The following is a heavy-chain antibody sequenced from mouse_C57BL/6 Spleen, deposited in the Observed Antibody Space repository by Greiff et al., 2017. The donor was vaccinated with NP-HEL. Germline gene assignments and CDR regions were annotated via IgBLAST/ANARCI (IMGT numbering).Heavy chain of an antibody. V-gene: IGHV5-17*01. CDR2: ISSGSSTI. Sequence: EVKLVESGGGLVKPGGSLKLSCAASGFTFSDYGMHWVRQAPEKGLEWVAYISSGSSTIYYADTVKGRFTISRDNAKTTLFLQMTSLRSEDTAMYYCARDYYGPMDYWGQGTSVTVSS. CDR1: GFTFSDYG. D-gene: IGHD2-1*01. J-gene: IGHJ4*01. CDR3: ARDYYGPMDY.